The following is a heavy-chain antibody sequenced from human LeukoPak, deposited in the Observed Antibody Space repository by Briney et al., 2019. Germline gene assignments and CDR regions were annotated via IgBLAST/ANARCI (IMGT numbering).Heavy chain of an antibody. CDR3: ATDRTTTYYYDARPYYYSDS. V-gene: IGHV3-7*01. D-gene: IGHD3-22*01. CDR2: IKEDGSE. CDR1: GFPFSSYS. Sequence: GGSLRLSCEASGFPFSSYSMTWVRQAPGKGLEWVANIKEDGSEKYVDSVKGRFTISRDNAKNSLYLQMNSPRGEDTAVYFCATDRTTTYYYDARPYYYSDSWGQGTLVTVSS. J-gene: IGHJ4*02.